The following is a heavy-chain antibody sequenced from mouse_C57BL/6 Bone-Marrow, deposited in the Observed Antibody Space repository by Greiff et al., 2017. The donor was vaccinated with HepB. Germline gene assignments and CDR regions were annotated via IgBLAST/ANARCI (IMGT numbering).Heavy chain of an antibody. CDR1: GYTFTDYY. CDR2: INPYNGGT. V-gene: IGHV1-19*01. J-gene: IGHJ2*01. CDR3: ARWGSYRGFDY. Sequence: VQLKQSGPVLVKPGASVKMYCKASGYTFTDYYMNWVKQSHGKSLEWIGVINPYNGGTSYNQKFKGKATLTVDKSSSTAYMELNSLTSEDSAVYYCARWGSYRGFDYWGQGTTLTVSS. D-gene: IGHD2-10*01.